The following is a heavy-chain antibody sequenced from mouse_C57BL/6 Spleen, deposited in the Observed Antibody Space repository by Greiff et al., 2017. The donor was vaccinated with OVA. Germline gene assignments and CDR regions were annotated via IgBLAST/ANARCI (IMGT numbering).Heavy chain of an antibody. D-gene: IGHD1-1*01. J-gene: IGHJ2*01. CDR2: ISDGGSYT. Sequence: EVMLVESGGGLVKPGGSLKLSCAASGFTFSSYAMSWVRQTPEKRLEWVATISDGGSYTYYPDNVKGRFTISRDNAKNNLYLQMSHLKSEDTAMYYCARAKCSIYYCGSSSYFDDWGQGTTLTVSS. CDR1: GFTFSSYA. V-gene: IGHV5-4*03. CDR3: ARAKCSIYYCGSSSYFDD.